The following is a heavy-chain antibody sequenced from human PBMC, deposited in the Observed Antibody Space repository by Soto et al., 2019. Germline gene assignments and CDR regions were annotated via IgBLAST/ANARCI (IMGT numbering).Heavy chain of an antibody. CDR2: INAGNGNT. CDR3: VREASHYDILTGYYSYYFDY. Sequence: QVQLVQSGAEVKKPGASVKVSCKASGYTFTSYAMHWVRQAPGQRFEWMGWINAGNGNTRYSQKFQGRVTITRYTSASTAYMELSSLRSEDTAVYYCVREASHYDILTGYYSYYFDYWGQGTLLSVSS. J-gene: IGHJ4*02. V-gene: IGHV1-3*01. D-gene: IGHD3-9*01. CDR1: GYTFTSYA.